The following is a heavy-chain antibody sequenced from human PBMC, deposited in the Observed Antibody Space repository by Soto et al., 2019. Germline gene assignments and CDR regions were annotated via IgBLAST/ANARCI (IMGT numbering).Heavy chain of an antibody. CDR1: GYSFTSYW. J-gene: IGHJ6*02. D-gene: IGHD6-13*01. CDR2: IYPGDSDT. V-gene: IGHV5-51*01. Sequence: PGESLKISCKGSGYSFTSYWIGWVRQMPGKGLEWMGIIYPGDSDTRYSPSFQGQVTISADKSISTAYLQWSSLKASDTAMYYCARRQGSSWSYYYYGMDVWGQGTTVTVSS. CDR3: ARRQGSSWSYYYYGMDV.